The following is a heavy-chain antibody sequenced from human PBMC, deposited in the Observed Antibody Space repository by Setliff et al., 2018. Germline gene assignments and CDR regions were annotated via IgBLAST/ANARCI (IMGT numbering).Heavy chain of an antibody. Sequence: ASVKVSCKASGYTFTAYYIHWVRQAPGQGLEWMGWINPNAGNINYIQEFQGRVTMTRDTSISTAYMELRRLKSDDTAVYYSARGEHIVSGDFYHYIDVWGKGTTVTVSS. CDR1: GYTFTAYY. J-gene: IGHJ6*03. CDR3: ARGEHIVSGDFYHYIDV. V-gene: IGHV1-2*02. CDR2: INPNAGNI. D-gene: IGHD2-15*01.